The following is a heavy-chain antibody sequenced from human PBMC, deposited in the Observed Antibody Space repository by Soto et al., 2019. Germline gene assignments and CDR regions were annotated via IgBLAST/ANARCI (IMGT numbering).Heavy chain of an antibody. CDR3: VRSKLGFGDAFDI. CDR2: ISNTGGTT. D-gene: IGHD7-27*01. V-gene: IGHV3-11*01. Sequence: QPQLVESGGGLVKPGGSLRLSCAASGFTFSDYYMSWIRQAPGKGLEWVSYISNTGGTTYYADSVKGRFTISRDNAKNSLDLQMNSLRAQDTAKYFCVRSKLGFGDAFDIWGQGTMGTFSS. CDR1: GFTFSDYY. J-gene: IGHJ3*02.